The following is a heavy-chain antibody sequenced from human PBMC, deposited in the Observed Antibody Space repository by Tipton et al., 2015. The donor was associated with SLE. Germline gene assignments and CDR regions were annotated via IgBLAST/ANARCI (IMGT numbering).Heavy chain of an antibody. V-gene: IGHV4-34*01. CDR1: GGSFSGYY. CDR2: INHSGST. CDR3: AGTYYGDYVWFDP. D-gene: IGHD4-17*01. Sequence: TLSLTCAVYGGSFSGYYWSWIRQPPGKGLEWIGEINHSGSTNYNPSLKSRVTISVDTSKNQFSLKRSSVTAADTAVYYCAGTYYGDYVWFDPWGQGILATVSS. J-gene: IGHJ5*02.